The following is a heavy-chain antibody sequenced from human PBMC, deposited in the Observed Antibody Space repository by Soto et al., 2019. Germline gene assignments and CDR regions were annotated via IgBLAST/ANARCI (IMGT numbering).Heavy chain of an antibody. V-gene: IGHV4-30-4*01. CDR3: ATDSPTAGGDWPYYSDS. CDR1: GASISSGHYY. J-gene: IGHJ4*02. Sequence: QVQLQESGPGLVKPSQTLSLTCTVSGASISSGHYYWSWIRQPPGKGLEWIGYIYYSGSTYYNPSLKSRLTQSVDTSKNQASLQLASVAATDTAVYYSATDSPTAGGDWPYYSDSWGQGAMVTVSS. CDR2: IYYSGST. D-gene: IGHD3-9*01.